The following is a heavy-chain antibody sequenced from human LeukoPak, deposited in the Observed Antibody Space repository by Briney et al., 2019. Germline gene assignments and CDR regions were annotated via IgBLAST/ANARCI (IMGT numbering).Heavy chain of an antibody. CDR3: ARGTNPQPYYYYGMDV. J-gene: IGHJ6*02. Sequence: SETLSLTCTVSGGSISSYYWSWIRQPPGKGLEWIGYIYYSGSTNYNPSLKSRATISVDTSKNQFSLKLSSVTAADTAVYYCARGTNPQPYYYYGMDVWGQGTTVTVSS. CDR2: IYYSGST. V-gene: IGHV4-59*08. CDR1: GGSISSYY. D-gene: IGHD2-2*01.